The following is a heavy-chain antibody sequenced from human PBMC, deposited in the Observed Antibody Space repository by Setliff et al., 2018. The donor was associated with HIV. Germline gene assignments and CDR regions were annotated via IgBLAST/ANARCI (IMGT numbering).Heavy chain of an antibody. CDR2: IYYSGST. Sequence: PSETLSLTCTVSGGSISSSSYYWGWIRQPPGKGLEWIGSIYYSGSTYYNPSLKSRVTISVDTSKNQFSLKLSSVTAADTAVYYCARAYFGSGIYYWGQGTLVTVSS. CDR3: ARAYFGSGIYY. CDR1: GGSISSSSYY. J-gene: IGHJ4*02. V-gene: IGHV4-39*01. D-gene: IGHD3-10*01.